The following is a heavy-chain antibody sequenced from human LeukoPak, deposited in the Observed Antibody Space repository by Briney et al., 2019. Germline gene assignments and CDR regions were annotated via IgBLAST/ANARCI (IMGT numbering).Heavy chain of an antibody. CDR2: IKEDGSKQ. Sequence: PGGSLRLSCAASGFTFSDYWMQWVRQAPGKGLEWVANIKEDGSKQNYVDSVKGRFTISRDNAKNSLYLQMNSLKTEDTAVYYCSTTYYYDSSEGYWGQGTLVTVSS. CDR1: GFTFSDYW. J-gene: IGHJ4*02. V-gene: IGHV3-7*03. CDR3: STTYYYDSSEGY. D-gene: IGHD3-22*01.